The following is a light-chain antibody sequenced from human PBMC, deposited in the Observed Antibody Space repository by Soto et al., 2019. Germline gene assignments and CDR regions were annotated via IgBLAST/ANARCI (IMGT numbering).Light chain of an antibody. J-gene: IGKJ5*01. CDR1: QSFRGL. CDR2: DAY. V-gene: IGKV3-11*01. Sequence: EVVFTPYPDHLSLSPGERATLSCRASQSFRGLLAWYQQKPGQAPRLLIYDAYNRATGIPPRFSGSGSGTDFTLTISSLEPEDSAVYYCQQRHRWPITFGQGTRLEIK. CDR3: QQRHRWPIT.